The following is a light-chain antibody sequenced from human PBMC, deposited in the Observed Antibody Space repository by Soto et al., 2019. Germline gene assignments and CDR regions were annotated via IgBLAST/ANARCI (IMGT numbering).Light chain of an antibody. CDR3: AAWDDSLKGVV. CDR1: SSNIGTNT. CDR2: RNN. Sequence: QSALTQPPSASGTPGQRVTISCSGSSSNIGTNTVNWYYQLPGTAPKLLIYRNNQRPSGVPDRFSGSKSGTSASLAISGLQSEDEGDYYCAAWDDSLKGVVFGGGTQLTVL. V-gene: IGLV1-44*01. J-gene: IGLJ2*01.